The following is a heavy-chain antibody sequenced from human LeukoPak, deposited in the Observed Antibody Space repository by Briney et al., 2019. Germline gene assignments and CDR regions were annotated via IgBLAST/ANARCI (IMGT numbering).Heavy chain of an antibody. V-gene: IGHV3-30*02. Sequence: PGGSLRLSCAASGFTFSSYGMHWVRQAPGKGLEWVAFIRYDGSNKYYADSVKGRFTISRDNSKNTLYLQMNSLRAEDTAVYYCAKSPDDYGDLYFDYWAREPWSPSPQ. CDR3: AKSPDDYGDLYFDY. CDR2: IRYDGSNK. CDR1: GFTFSSYG. D-gene: IGHD4-17*01. J-gene: IGHJ4*02.